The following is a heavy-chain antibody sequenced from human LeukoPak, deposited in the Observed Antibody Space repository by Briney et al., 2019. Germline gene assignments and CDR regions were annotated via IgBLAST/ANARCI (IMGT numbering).Heavy chain of an antibody. CDR3: VKGVGRWLSTRFAY. CDR2: ISGGGCRT. J-gene: IGHJ4*02. D-gene: IGHD5-24*01. Sequence: GRSLRLSCSVFGFTLSSYAMHWVRQSPGKGLKYASAISGGGCRTYYAYFVKARFPISRDNSDYTLFLEMCSLRAEDTAVYYSVKGVGRWLSTRFAYWGEGTLVTVSS. CDR1: GFTLSSYA. V-gene: IGHV3-64D*06.